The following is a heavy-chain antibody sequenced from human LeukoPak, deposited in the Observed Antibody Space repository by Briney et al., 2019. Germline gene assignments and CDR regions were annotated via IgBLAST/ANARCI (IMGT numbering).Heavy chain of an antibody. CDR3: ARVVRGAVTSNCFAP. J-gene: IGHJ5*02. D-gene: IGHD4-17*01. CDR2: ISDSGAT. CDR1: GGSINDFY. V-gene: IGHV4-59*01. Sequence: PSETLSLTCTVSGGSINDFYWTSIRQAPGKGLEWVGYISDSGATDYNPSLRSRVTMSVDTSKNEFSLQLTSVTAADTAMYYCARVVRGAVTSNCFAPWGQGTLVTVSS.